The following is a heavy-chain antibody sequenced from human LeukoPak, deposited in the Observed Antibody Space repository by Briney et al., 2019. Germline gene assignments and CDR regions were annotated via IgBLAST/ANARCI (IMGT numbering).Heavy chain of an antibody. CDR1: GSSFPSYW. V-gene: IGHV5-51*01. CDR2: IHPGHSDT. CDR3: ARRFINKALDY. D-gene: IGHD2/OR15-2a*01. J-gene: IGHJ4*02. Sequence: GESLKISCKASGSSFPSYWIAWVRQMPGKGLEWMGIIHPGHSDTIYSPSFQGQVTVSADTSLNTAYLQWDRLKTSDTAMYYCARRFINKALDYWAQGTLVTVSS.